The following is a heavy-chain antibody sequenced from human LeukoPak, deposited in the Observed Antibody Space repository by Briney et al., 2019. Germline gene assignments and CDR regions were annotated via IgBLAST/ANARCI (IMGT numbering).Heavy chain of an antibody. V-gene: IGHV3-73*01. CDR3: AKDLWDVLRFLDY. CDR2: IRSRGQSYAT. D-gene: IGHD3-3*01. J-gene: IGHJ4*02. Sequence: GGSLRLSCAASGFTFSDSAVHWVRQASGKGLEWVGRIRSRGQSYATAYAASVNGRFTISRDDSKNTAYLQMNSLRAEDTAVYYCAKDLWDVLRFLDYWGQGTLVTVSS. CDR1: GFTFSDSA.